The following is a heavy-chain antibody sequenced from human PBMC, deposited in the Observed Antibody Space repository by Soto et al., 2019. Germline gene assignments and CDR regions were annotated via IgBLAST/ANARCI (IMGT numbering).Heavy chain of an antibody. Sequence: QVQLVQSGAEVKKPGSSVKVSCKASVGTFSSYAISWVRQAPGQGLEWMGGIIPIFGTANYAQKYQGRVTITADESTSTAYMELSSLRSEDTAVYYCARGPDFYYYYGMDVWGQGTTVTVSS. D-gene: IGHD2-2*01. CDR3: ARGPDFYYYYGMDV. V-gene: IGHV1-69*12. J-gene: IGHJ6*02. CDR1: VGTFSSYA. CDR2: IIPIFGTA.